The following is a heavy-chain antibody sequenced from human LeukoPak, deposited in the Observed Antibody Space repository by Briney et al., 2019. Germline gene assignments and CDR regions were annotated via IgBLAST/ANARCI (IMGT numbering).Heavy chain of an antibody. CDR2: IIPIFGTA. Sequence: SVKVSCKASGGTFSSYIISWVRRAPGQGLEWMGGIIPIFGTANYAQKFQGRVTITADKSTSIAYMELSSLRSEDTAVYYCARAPPCSGGSCYLPNWFDPWGQGTLVTVSS. CDR1: GGTFSSYI. D-gene: IGHD2-15*01. J-gene: IGHJ5*02. V-gene: IGHV1-69*06. CDR3: ARAPPCSGGSCYLPNWFDP.